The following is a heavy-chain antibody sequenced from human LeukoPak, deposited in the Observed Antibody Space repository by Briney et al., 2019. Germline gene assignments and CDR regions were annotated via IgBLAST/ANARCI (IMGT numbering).Heavy chain of an antibody. CDR2: ISWNSGSI. V-gene: IGHV3-9*01. CDR3: AKGHSSSWYVFDY. Sequence: GGSLRLSCAASGFTFEDYAMHWVRQAPGKGLEWVSGISWNSGSIGYADSVKGRFTISRDNAKNSLYLQMNSLRAEDTALYYCAKGHSSSWYVFDYWGQGTLVTVSS. J-gene: IGHJ4*02. D-gene: IGHD6-13*01. CDR1: GFTFEDYA.